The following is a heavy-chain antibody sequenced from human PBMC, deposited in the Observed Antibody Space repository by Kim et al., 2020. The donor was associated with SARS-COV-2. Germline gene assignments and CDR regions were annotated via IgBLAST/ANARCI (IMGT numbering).Heavy chain of an antibody. CDR3: ARVWGRGYSYGIEY. D-gene: IGHD5-18*01. Sequence: NPCLKRRVTISVDTSKSEFSLKLSSVTAADTAVYYCARVWGRGYSYGIEYWGQGTLVTVSS. V-gene: IGHV4-34*01. J-gene: IGHJ4*02.